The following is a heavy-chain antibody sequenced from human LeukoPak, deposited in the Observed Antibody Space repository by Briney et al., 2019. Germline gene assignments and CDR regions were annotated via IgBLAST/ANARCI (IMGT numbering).Heavy chain of an antibody. V-gene: IGHV3-48*01. D-gene: IGHD1-26*01. CDR2: ISSSSSTI. CDR3: ARVGQWELLDY. Sequence: PGGSLRLSCAASGFTFSSYSMNWVRQAPGKGLEWVSYISSSSSTIYYADSVKGRFTISRDNAKNSLYLQMNSLRAEDTAVYYCARVGQWELLDYWGQGTLVTVSS. CDR1: GFTFSSYS. J-gene: IGHJ4*02.